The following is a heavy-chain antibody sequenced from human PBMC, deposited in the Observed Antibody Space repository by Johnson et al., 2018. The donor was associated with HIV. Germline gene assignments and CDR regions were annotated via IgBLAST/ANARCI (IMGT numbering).Heavy chain of an antibody. D-gene: IGHD7-27*01. V-gene: IGHV3-72*01. CDR3: ARGGEKGAFDI. Sequence: VQLVESGGGLVQPGGSLRLSCAASGFTFTDHYMDWVRQAPGKGLEWVGRIRNKANSYTTEYAASVKGRFTILRDDSKNSLYLQMNSLKTEDTAVYYCARGGEKGAFDIWGQGTMVTVSS. CDR1: GFTFTDHY. J-gene: IGHJ3*02. CDR2: IRNKANSYTT.